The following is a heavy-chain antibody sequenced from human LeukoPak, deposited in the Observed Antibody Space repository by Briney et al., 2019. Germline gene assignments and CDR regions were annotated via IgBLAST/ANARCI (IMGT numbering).Heavy chain of an antibody. V-gene: IGHV3-48*01. J-gene: IGHJ4*02. D-gene: IGHD3-22*01. Sequence: PGGSLRLSCAASGFTFSSYSMNWVRQAPGKGLEWVSYISSSSSTIYYADSVKGRFTISRDNAKNSLYLQMNSLRAEDTAVYYCARDLYRIVVVPHYFDSWGQGTLVTVSS. CDR3: ARDLYRIVVVPHYFDS. CDR1: GFTFSSYS. CDR2: ISSSSSTI.